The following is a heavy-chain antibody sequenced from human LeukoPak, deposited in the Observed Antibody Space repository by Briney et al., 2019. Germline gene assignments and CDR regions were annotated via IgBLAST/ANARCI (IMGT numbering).Heavy chain of an antibody. CDR3: ASQTYYYDSSAPWGWFDP. Sequence: SETLSLTCTVSGGSISSGSYYWSWIRQPAGKGLEWIGRIYTSGSTNYNPSLKSRVTISVDTSKNQFSLKLSSVTAADTAVYYCASQTYYYDSSAPWGWFDPWGQGTLVTVSS. V-gene: IGHV4-61*02. CDR1: GGSISSGSYY. D-gene: IGHD3-22*01. J-gene: IGHJ5*02. CDR2: IYTSGST.